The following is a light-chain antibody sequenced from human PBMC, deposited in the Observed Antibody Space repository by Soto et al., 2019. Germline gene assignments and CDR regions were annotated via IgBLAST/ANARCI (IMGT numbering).Light chain of an antibody. J-gene: IGKJ5*01. CDR3: QQLNSYPLT. Sequence: DIPLTQTPSTLSASVGGELTITCRASQTISRWLAWYQQKPGRXPXXLIYDASTLHSGVPSRFSGGGSGTDFTLTISSLQPEDFATYFCQQLNSYPLTFGQGTRRRL. V-gene: IGKV1-5*01. CDR2: DAS. CDR1: QTISRW.